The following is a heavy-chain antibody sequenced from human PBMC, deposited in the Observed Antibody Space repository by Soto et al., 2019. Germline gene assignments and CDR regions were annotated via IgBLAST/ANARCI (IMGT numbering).Heavy chain of an antibody. Sequence: PGGSLRLSCAASGFTFSSYGMHWVRQAPGKGLEWVAVISYDGSNKYYADSVKGRFTISRDNSKNTLYLQMNSLRAEDTAVYYCARADLGYSSSWYVGYFDYWGQGTLVTVSS. CDR1: GFTFSSYG. D-gene: IGHD6-13*01. CDR3: ARADLGYSSSWYVGYFDY. CDR2: ISYDGSNK. J-gene: IGHJ4*02. V-gene: IGHV3-30*03.